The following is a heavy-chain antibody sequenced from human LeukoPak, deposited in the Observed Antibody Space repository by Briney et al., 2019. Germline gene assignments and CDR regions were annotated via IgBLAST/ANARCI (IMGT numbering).Heavy chain of an antibody. V-gene: IGHV4-59*08. CDR3: ARHNRLDP. CDR1: GGSISGYY. J-gene: IGHJ5*02. CDR2: IYYTGST. Sequence: SETLSLTCTVSGGSISGYYWSWIRQPPGEGLAWIGYIYYTGSTDYNPSLKSRVTISVDTSKNQFSLRLSSVTAADTAVYYCARHNRLDPWGQGTLVTVSS. D-gene: IGHD2/OR15-2a*01.